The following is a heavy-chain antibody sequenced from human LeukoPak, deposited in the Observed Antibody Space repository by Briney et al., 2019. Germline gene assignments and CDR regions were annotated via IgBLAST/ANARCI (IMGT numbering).Heavy chain of an antibody. CDR3: ARGYGGITMVRGVKFDP. CDR1: GGSFSGYY. Sequence: SETLSLTCAVYGGSFSGYYWSWIRQPPGKGLEWIGEINHSGSTNYNPSLKSRVTTSVDTSKNQFSLKLSSVTAADTAVYYCARGYGGITMVRGVKFDPWGQGTLVTVSS. V-gene: IGHV4-34*01. J-gene: IGHJ5*02. CDR2: INHSGST. D-gene: IGHD3-10*01.